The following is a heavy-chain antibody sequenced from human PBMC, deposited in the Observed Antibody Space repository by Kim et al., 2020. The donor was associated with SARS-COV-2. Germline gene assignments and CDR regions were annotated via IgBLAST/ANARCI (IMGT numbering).Heavy chain of an antibody. J-gene: IGHJ6*02. CDR3: ARDGLPSYGSGSYYYYGMDV. Sequence: GGSLRLSCAASGFTFSSYAMHWVRQAPGKGLECVAVISYDGSNKYYADSVKGRFTISRDNSKNTLYLQMNSLRAEDTAVYYCARDGLPSYGSGSYYYYGMDVWGQGTTVTVSS. D-gene: IGHD3-10*01. V-gene: IGHV3-30-3*01. CDR1: GFTFSSYA. CDR2: ISYDGSNK.